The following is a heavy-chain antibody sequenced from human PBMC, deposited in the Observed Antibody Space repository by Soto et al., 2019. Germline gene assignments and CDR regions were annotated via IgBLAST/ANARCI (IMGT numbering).Heavy chain of an antibody. CDR1: GDSVSSSSAA. D-gene: IGHD3-3*01. J-gene: IGHJ4*02. CDR3: AIGFFYFGSVINYVDN. CDR2: TYYRSKWYN. Sequence: SQTLSLTCAISGDSVSSSSAAWNWIRQSPSRGLEWLGRTYYRSKWYNDYAVSVESRITINPDTSKNQFSLQLNSVTPEDTAVYYCAIGFFYFGSVINYVDNCCQGSLFTVS. V-gene: IGHV6-1*01.